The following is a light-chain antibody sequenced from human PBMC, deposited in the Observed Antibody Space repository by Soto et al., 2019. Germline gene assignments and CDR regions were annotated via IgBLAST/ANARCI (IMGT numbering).Light chain of an antibody. J-gene: IGKJ1*01. CDR1: RTVHSN. CDR2: GSS. CDR3: QQFYSPWT. Sequence: EIVVTRSPATVSVSPGDRATLSCRAIRTVHSNVAWYQHKPGQAPRLLIYGSSFRATGVPARLSGSGFGTEFTLTISSLTAEDVAVYYCQQFYSPWTFGHGTKVDIK. V-gene: IGKV3-15*01.